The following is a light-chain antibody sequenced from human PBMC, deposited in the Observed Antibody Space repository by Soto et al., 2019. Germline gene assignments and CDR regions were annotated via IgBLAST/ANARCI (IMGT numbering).Light chain of an antibody. CDR2: AAS. J-gene: IGKJ2*01. CDR1: QGISSY. V-gene: IGKV1-8*01. CDR3: QQYYSYPPT. Sequence: AIRMTQSPSSLSASTGDRVTITCRASQGISSYLAWYQQKPGKAPKLLIYAASTLQSGVPSRFSGSRSGTAFTLTISCLQSEDFATYYCQQYYSYPPTFGQGTKLEIK.